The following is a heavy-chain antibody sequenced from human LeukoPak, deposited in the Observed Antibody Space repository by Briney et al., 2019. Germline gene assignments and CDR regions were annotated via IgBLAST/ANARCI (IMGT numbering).Heavy chain of an antibody. V-gene: IGHV3-64*01. J-gene: IGHJ3*02. D-gene: IGHD3-22*01. CDR1: GFTFSSYA. CDR2: ISSNGGST. Sequence: GGSLRLSCAASGFTFSSYAMHWVRQAPGKGLEYVSAISSNGGSTYYANSVKGRFTISRDNSKNTLYLQMGSLRAEDMAVYYCARDWLTSSGLGMDAFDIWGQGTMVTVSS. CDR3: ARDWLTSSGLGMDAFDI.